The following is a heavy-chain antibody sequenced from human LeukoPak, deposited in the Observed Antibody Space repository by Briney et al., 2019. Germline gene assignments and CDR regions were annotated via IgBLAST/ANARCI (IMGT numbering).Heavy chain of an antibody. CDR3: ARDRGAAAGN. CDR1: GFTFSSYG. J-gene: IGHJ4*02. CDR2: IWYDGSNK. V-gene: IGHV3-33*01. Sequence: GGSLRLSCAASGFTFSSYGMHWVRQAPGKGLEWVAVIWYDGSNKYYADSVKGRFTISRDNSKNTVYLQMDSLRAEDTAVYYCARDRGAAAGNWGQGTLVTVSS. D-gene: IGHD6-13*01.